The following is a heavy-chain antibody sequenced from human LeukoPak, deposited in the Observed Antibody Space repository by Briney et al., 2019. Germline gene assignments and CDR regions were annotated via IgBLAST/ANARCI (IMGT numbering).Heavy chain of an antibody. CDR3: AKAKGLLFFDY. CDR1: GFTFSSYW. J-gene: IGHJ4*02. V-gene: IGHV3-74*01. CDR2: INSDGSST. D-gene: IGHD2-21*02. Sequence: GGSLRLSCAASGFTFSSYWMHWVRQAPGKGLVWVSRINSDGSSTSYADSVKGRFTISRDNAKNTLYLQMNSLRPEDTAVYHCAKAKGLLFFDYWGQGTLVTVSS.